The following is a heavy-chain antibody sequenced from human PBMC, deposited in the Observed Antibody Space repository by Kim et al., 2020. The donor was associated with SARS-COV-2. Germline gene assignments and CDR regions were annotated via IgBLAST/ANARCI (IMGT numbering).Heavy chain of an antibody. Sequence: GGSLRLSCAASGFTFSSYSMNWVRQAPGKGLEWVSSISSSSSYIYYADSMKGRFTISRDNAKNSLYLHMNSLRAEDTAVYYCAMSGIVGATTYFDYWGQGTLVTVSS. J-gene: IGHJ4*02. CDR1: GFTFSSYS. CDR3: AMSGIVGATTYFDY. V-gene: IGHV3-21*01. CDR2: ISSSSSYI. D-gene: IGHD1-26*01.